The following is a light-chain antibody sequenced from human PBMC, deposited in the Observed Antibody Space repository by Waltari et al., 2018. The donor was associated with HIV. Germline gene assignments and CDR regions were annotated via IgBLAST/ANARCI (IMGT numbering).Light chain of an antibody. CDR3: QQYYSTPLT. Sequence: DIVMPQSPDSLAVSLVERATINCNSSPNILYRSTNKNFLAWYQQKPGQPPKLLLYWASTRDSGVPDRFSGSGSGTDFTLTISSLQAEDVAIYYCQQYYSTPLTFGGGTKVE. CDR1: PNILYRSTNKNF. CDR2: WAS. J-gene: IGKJ4*01. V-gene: IGKV4-1*01.